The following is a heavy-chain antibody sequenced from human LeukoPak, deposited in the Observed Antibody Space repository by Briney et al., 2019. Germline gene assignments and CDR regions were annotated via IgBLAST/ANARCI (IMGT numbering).Heavy chain of an antibody. J-gene: IGHJ4*02. D-gene: IGHD1-26*01. CDR2: IRYDGSNK. V-gene: IGHV3-30*02. Sequence: GGSLRLSCAASGFTFSSYGMHWVRQAPGKGLEWVAFIRYDGSNKYYADSVKGRFTISRDNSKNTLYLQMNSLRAEDTAVYYCAKDLRSYFGFDYWGQGTLVTVSS. CDR3: AKDLRSYFGFDY. CDR1: GFTFSSYG.